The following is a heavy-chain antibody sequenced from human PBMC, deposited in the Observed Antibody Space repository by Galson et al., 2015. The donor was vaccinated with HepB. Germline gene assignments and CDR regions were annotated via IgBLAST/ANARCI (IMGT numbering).Heavy chain of an antibody. CDR3: TTWIVGARDLDY. J-gene: IGHJ4*02. Sequence: SLRLSCAASEFAFSSHGMHWVRQAPGKGLQWVGRIKSKTDGGTTDYAAPVKGRFTISRDDSKNTLYLQMNSLKTEDTALYYCTTWIVGARDLDYWGQGTLVTVSS. CDR1: EFAFSSHG. V-gene: IGHV3-15*01. CDR2: IKSKTDGGTT. D-gene: IGHD1-26*01.